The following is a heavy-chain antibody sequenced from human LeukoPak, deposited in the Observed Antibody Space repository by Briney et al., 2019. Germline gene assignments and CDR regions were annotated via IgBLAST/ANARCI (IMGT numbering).Heavy chain of an antibody. CDR1: GFTFSNAW. V-gene: IGHV3-15*01. D-gene: IGHD2-2*01. J-gene: IGHJ6*02. CDR3: TTGYCSSTSCYGGDYYYYYGMDV. CDR2: IKSKTDGGTT. Sequence: PGGSLRLSCAASGFTFSNAWMSWVRQAPGKGLEWVGRIKSKTDGGTTDYAAPVKGRFTISRDDSKNTLYLQMNSLKTEDTAVYYCTTGYCSSTSCYGGDYYYYYGMDVWGQGTTVTVSS.